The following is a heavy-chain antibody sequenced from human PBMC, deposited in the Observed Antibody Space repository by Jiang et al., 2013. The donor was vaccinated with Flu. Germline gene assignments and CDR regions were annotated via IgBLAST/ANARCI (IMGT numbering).Heavy chain of an antibody. CDR2: IKQDGSEK. V-gene: IGHV3-7*01. D-gene: IGHD6-13*01. J-gene: IGHJ4*02. CDR1: GFTLSSYW. CDR3: VRAIAAAGSF. Sequence: RLSCAASGFTLSSYWMSWVRQAPGKGLEWVANIKQDGSEKYYVDSVKGRLSISRDNAKNSLYLQMNSLRAEDTAVYYCVRAIAAAGSFWGQGTLVTVSS.